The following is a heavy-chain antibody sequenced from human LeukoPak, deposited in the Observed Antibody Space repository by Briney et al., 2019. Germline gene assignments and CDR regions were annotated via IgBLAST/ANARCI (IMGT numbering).Heavy chain of an antibody. D-gene: IGHD4-17*01. V-gene: IGHV4-30-2*01. CDR3: ARGFSDYPYYFDN. Sequence: KASQTLSLTCTVSGGSISSDTYSYNWIRQPPGKGLEWIGYIFHTGNTYYSPSLKGRVTIAIDMSKKQFSLRLSSVTAADTAVYYCARGFSDYPYYFDNWGLGTLVTVSS. CDR2: IFHTGNT. CDR1: GGSISSDTYS. J-gene: IGHJ4*01.